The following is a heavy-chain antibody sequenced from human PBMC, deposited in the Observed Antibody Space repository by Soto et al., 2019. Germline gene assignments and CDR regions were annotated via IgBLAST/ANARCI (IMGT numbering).Heavy chain of an antibody. Sequence: QPGGSLRLSCAASGFTFSSYGMHWVRQAPGKGLEWVAVISYDGSNKYYADSVKGRFTISRDNSKNTLYLQMNSLRAEDTAVYYCAKVCHYCSGGSLVSWPNYYYYYGMDVWGQGTTVIVSS. V-gene: IGHV3-30*18. CDR3: AKVCHYCSGGSLVSWPNYYYYYGMDV. J-gene: IGHJ6*02. CDR2: ISYDGSNK. D-gene: IGHD2-15*01. CDR1: GFTFSSYG.